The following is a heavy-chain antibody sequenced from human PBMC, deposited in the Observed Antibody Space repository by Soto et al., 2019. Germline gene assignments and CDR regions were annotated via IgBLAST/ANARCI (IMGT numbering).Heavy chain of an antibody. V-gene: IGHV4-31*03. CDR1: GGSFSSGGYY. J-gene: IGHJ4*02. Sequence: QVQLQESGPGLVKPSQTLSLTCTVSGGSFSSGGYYWSWIRQHPGKGLEWIGYIYYSGSTYYNPSVKSRVTISVDTSKNQFSLKLSSVTAADTAVFYCARNLDSGGIYFDYWGQGTLVTVSS. D-gene: IGHD2-15*01. CDR3: ARNLDSGGIYFDY. CDR2: IYYSGST.